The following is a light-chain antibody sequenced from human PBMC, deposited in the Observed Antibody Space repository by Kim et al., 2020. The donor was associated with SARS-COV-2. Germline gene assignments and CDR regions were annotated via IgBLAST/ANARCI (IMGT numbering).Light chain of an antibody. J-gene: IGKJ1*01. CDR1: QGISNY. V-gene: IGKV1-27*01. Sequence: ASVGDRVTITCRASQGISNYLAWYQQKPGKVPKHLIYAASALQSGVPSRFSGSGSGTDFTLTISSLQPEDVATYYCQKYNSAHWTFGQGTKVDIK. CDR2: AAS. CDR3: QKYNSAHWT.